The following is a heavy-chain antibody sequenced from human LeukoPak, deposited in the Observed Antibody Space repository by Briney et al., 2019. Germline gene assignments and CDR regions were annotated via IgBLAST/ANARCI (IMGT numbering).Heavy chain of an antibody. D-gene: IGHD1-14*01. V-gene: IGHV3-53*01. Sequence: GGSLRLSCAASGLTVSSSYITWVRQAPGKGLEWVSGIYSGGSTYYADSVKGRFTISRDNSKNTVFLQMNSLRAEDTAVYYCARDYTIAVGTTTYLQHWGQGTLVTVSS. CDR3: ARDYTIAVGTTTYLQH. CDR1: GLTVSSSY. CDR2: IYSGGST. J-gene: IGHJ1*01.